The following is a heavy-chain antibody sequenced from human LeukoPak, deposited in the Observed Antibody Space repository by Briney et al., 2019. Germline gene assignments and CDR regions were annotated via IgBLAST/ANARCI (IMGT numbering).Heavy chain of an antibody. J-gene: IGHJ6*02. CDR3: ASVSSSSYYYGMDV. Sequence: GGSLRLSCAASGFTFSSYAMNWVRQAPGKGLEWVAVISYDGSNKYYADSVKGRFTISRDNSKNTLYLQMNSLRAEDTAVYYCASVSSSSYYYGMDVWGQGTTVTVSS. CDR1: GFTFSSYA. CDR2: ISYDGSNK. V-gene: IGHV3-30-3*01. D-gene: IGHD6-6*01.